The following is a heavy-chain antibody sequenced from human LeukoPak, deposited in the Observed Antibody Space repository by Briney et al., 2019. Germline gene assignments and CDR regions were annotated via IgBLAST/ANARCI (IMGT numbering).Heavy chain of an antibody. CDR2: IYYSGST. J-gene: IGHJ4*02. CDR1: GGSISRGGYY. D-gene: IGHD2-15*01. CDR3: AREKIGYCSGGSCQGIFDY. V-gene: IGHV4-31*03. Sequence: PSETLSLTCTVSGGSISRGGYYWSWIRQHPGKGLEWIGYIYYSGSTYYNPSLKSRVTISVDTSKNQFSLKLSSVTAADTAVYYCAREKIGYCSGGSCQGIFDYWGQGTLVTVSS.